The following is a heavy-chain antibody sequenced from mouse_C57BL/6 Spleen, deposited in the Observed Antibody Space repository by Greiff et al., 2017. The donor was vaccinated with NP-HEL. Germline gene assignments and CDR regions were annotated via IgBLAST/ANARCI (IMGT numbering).Heavy chain of an antibody. V-gene: IGHV1-64*01. Sequence: PLHQPLSDLVPPFSSFPFSFPSSFSPFPLSFLPFFTPLPFPGLAWIGMIHPNSGSTNYNEKFKSKATLTVDKSYSTAYMQLSSLTSEDSAVYYCARGYYGSLVHYYAMDYWGQGTSVTVSS. D-gene: IGHD1-1*01. CDR1: FSPFPLSF. CDR3: ARGYYGSLVHYYAMDY. J-gene: IGHJ4*01. CDR2: IHPNSGST.